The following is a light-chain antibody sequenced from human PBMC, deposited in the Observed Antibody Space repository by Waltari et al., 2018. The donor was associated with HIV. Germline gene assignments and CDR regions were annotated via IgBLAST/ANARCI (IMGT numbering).Light chain of an antibody. CDR2: DAS. Sequence: AIQLTQSPPSLSASVGDRVTITCRASQGLRNALAWYQQKPGRPPKLLIYDASTLEGGVPPRFSGSMSGTDFNLTISNLQPEDSATYYCQQFRSYPRTFGQGATLEIK. J-gene: IGKJ2*01. CDR3: QQFRSYPRT. CDR1: QGLRNA. V-gene: IGKV1-13*02.